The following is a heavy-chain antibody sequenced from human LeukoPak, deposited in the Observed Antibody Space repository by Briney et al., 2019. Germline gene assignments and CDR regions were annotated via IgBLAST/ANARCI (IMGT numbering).Heavy chain of an antibody. CDR1: GYTLTQLV. CDR3: ARGLRYFDWTQYYFDY. V-gene: IGHV1-24*01. J-gene: IGHJ4*02. Sequence: GASVKVSCKVSGYTLTQLVIHWVRQAPGKGLEWMGGFDPEDGETIYAQKFQGRVTMTEDTSTDTAYMELSSLRSEDTAVYYCARGLRYFDWTQYYFDYWGQGTLVTVSS. CDR2: FDPEDGET. D-gene: IGHD3-9*01.